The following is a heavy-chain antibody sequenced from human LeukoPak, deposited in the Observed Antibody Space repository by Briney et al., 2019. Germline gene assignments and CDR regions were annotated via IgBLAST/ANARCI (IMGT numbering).Heavy chain of an antibody. CDR1: GFTFSSYS. D-gene: IGHD3-22*01. V-gene: IGHV3-21*01. CDR2: ISSSSSYI. CDR3: ARDGYYDSSGYYSPRYFDY. Sequence: GGSLRLSCAASGFTFSSYSMNWVRQAPGKGLEWVSSISSSSSYIYYADSVKGRFTISRDNAKNSLYPQMNSLRAEDTAVYYCARDGYYDSSGYYSPRYFDYWGQGTLVTVSS. J-gene: IGHJ4*02.